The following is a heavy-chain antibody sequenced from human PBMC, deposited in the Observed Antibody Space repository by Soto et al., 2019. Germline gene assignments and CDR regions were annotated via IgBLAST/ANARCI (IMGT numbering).Heavy chain of an antibody. J-gene: IGHJ4*02. CDR3: ARGLPYYSSGYFFDY. CDR2: VSYHGTNK. Sequence: QVQLVESGGGVVQPGRSLRLSCAASGFTFSSYGMHWVRQAPGKGLEWVALVSYHGTNKYYGDSVNGRFTISRDNSKNTLYLQMNSLRAEDTAVYYCARGLPYYSSGYFFDYWGQGTLVTVSS. D-gene: IGHD3-22*01. CDR1: GFTFSSYG. V-gene: IGHV3-30*03.